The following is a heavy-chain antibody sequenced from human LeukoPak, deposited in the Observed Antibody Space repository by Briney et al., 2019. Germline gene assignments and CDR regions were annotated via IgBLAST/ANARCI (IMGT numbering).Heavy chain of an antibody. CDR2: IRYDGSNK. Sequence: GGSLRLSCAASGFTLSSYGMHWVRQAPGKGLEWVAYIRYDGSNKYYADPVKGRFTISRDISNNTLYLQMNSLRPEDTAVYHCATNPIVGATIDYWGQGTLVTVSS. V-gene: IGHV3-30*02. CDR3: ATNPIVGATIDY. CDR1: GFTLSSYG. D-gene: IGHD1-26*01. J-gene: IGHJ4*02.